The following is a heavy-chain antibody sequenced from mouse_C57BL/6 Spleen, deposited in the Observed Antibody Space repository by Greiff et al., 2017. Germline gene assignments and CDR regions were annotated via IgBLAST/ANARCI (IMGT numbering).Heavy chain of an antibody. CDR3: ARYDYDGGAMDY. J-gene: IGHJ4*01. CDR2: IRNSANGSTT. CDR1: GFTFTDYY. Sequence: EVQGVESGGGLVQPGGSLSLSCAASGFTFTDYYMSWVRQPPGKALEWLGFIRNSANGSTTEYSASVKGRFTISRDNSQSILYLQMNALRAEDSATYYCARYDYDGGAMDYWGQGTSVTVSS. V-gene: IGHV7-3*01. D-gene: IGHD2-4*01.